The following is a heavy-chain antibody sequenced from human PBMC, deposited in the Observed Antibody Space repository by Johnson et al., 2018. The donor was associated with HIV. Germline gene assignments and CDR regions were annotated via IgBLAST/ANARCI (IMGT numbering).Heavy chain of an antibody. CDR3: ARSLVLVRGAFDI. D-gene: IGHD6-6*01. CDR1: GFTFSSYW. Sequence: VQLVESGGGLVQPGGSLRLSCAASGFTFSSYWMTWVRQAPGKGLEWVANMNQDGSEKYYVDSVKGRFTIPRDNVKNSLYLQMNSLRAGDTAVYFCARSLVLVRGAFDIWGQGTMVTVSS. CDR2: MNQDGSEK. V-gene: IGHV3-7*05. J-gene: IGHJ3*02.